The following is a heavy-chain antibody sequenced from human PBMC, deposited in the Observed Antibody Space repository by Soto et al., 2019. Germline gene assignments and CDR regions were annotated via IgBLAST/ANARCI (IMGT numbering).Heavy chain of an antibody. CDR1: GFNLNSFE. CDR2: ISNSGSII. CDR3: ARDRGDYSRMDV. J-gene: IGHJ6*02. D-gene: IGHD4-4*01. Sequence: QAGGSLRLSCAASGFNLNSFEMNWVRQAPGKGLEWVSYISNSGSIIYYTDSVRGRFTISRDKAKNSVYLQMNSLGVEDTAVYYCARDRGDYSRMDVWGQGTAVTVSS. V-gene: IGHV3-48*03.